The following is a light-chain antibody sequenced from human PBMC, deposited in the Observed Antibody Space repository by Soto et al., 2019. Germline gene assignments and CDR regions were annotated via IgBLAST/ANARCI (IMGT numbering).Light chain of an antibody. J-gene: IGKJ4*01. V-gene: IGKV3-20*01. CDR1: QSVSNNY. Sequence: EIVLTQSPGTLSLSPGERATLSCRASQSVSNNYLAWYQQKPGQAPRLPIYGASNRATGIPDRFSGSGSGTDFTLTISRLEPEDFAVYYCQQYNNWLTFGGGTKVDIK. CDR2: GAS. CDR3: QQYNNWLT.